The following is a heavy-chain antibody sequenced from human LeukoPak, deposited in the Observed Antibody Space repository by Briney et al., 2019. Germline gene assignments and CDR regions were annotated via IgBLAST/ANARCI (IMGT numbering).Heavy chain of an antibody. V-gene: IGHV4-34*01. CDR2: IYESGTT. D-gene: IGHD2-15*01. J-gene: IGHJ4*02. Sequence: PSETLSLTCAVYGESLNSYYWSWVRQPPGEGLEWIGEIYESGTTEYNPSLKSRVTISMVPSKQQFSLSLSSATAADTAVYYCARGAWATRLGSWGLGTPVIVSS. CDR3: ARGAWATRLGS. CDR1: GESLNSYY.